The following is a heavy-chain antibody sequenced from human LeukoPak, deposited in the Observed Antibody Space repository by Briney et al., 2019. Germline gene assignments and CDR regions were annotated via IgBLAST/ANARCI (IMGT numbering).Heavy chain of an antibody. Sequence: GGSLRLSCAASGFTFSSYSMNWVRQAPGKGLEWVSSISSSSSYIYYADSVKGRFTISRDNAKNSLYLQMNSLRAEDTAVYYCARDGGAQYYDFWSGHYYYYYYMDVWGKGTTVTVSS. D-gene: IGHD3-3*01. V-gene: IGHV3-21*01. CDR3: ARDGGAQYYDFWSGHYYYYYYMDV. CDR2: ISSSSSYI. CDR1: GFTFSSYS. J-gene: IGHJ6*03.